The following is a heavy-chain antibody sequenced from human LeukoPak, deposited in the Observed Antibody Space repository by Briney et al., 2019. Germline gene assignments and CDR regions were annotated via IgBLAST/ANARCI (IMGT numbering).Heavy chain of an antibody. Sequence: GGSLRLSCAASGFTFSSYGMHWVRQAPGKGLEWVTVISYDGSNKYYADSVKGRFTISRDNSKNTLYLQMNSLRAEDTAVYYCAKDSPERDDYWGQGTLVTVSS. J-gene: IGHJ4*02. CDR2: ISYDGSNK. CDR3: AKDSPERDDY. V-gene: IGHV3-30*18. CDR1: GFTFSSYG.